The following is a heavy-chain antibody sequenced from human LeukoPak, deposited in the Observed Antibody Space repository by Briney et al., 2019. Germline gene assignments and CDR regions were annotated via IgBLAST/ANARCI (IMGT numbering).Heavy chain of an antibody. CDR2: IKQDGSEK. CDR1: GFTFSSNW. V-gene: IGHV3-7*01. Sequence: GGSLRLSCAASGFTFSSNWMSWVRQAPGKGLEWVANIKQDGSEKNYVDSAKGRFIISRDNAKNSLYLQMNSLRAEDTGVYYCARDPPDYWGQGILVTVSS. J-gene: IGHJ4*02. CDR3: ARDPPDY.